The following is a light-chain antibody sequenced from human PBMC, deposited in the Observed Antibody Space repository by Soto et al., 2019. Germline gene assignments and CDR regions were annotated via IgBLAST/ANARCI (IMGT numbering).Light chain of an antibody. CDR2: AAY. V-gene: IGKV1-39*01. Sequence: DIQMTQSPSSLSASVGDRVTITCRASQSISSYLNWYQQKPGKAPKLLIYAAYSLQSGVPSRFSGSGSGTDFTLTISSLQPEDFATYYCQQANSFPPTFGQGTRLEIK. CDR3: QQANSFPPT. J-gene: IGKJ5*01. CDR1: QSISSY.